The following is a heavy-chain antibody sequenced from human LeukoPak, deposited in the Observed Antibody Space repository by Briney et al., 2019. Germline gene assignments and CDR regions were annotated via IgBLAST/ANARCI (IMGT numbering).Heavy chain of an antibody. CDR2: IYYSGST. V-gene: IGHV4-59*01. J-gene: IGHJ4*02. CDR1: GGSISSYY. CDR3: ARNPYDFWSVYDY. D-gene: IGHD3-3*01. Sequence: SETLSLTCTVSGGSISSYYWSWIRQPPGKGLEWIGSIYYSGSTNYNPSLKSRVTISVDTSKNQFSLKLSSVTAADTAVYYCARNPYDFWSVYDYWGQGTLVTVSS.